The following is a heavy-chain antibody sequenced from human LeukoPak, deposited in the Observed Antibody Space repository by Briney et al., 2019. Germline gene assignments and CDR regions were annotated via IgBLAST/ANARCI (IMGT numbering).Heavy chain of an antibody. CDR3: ARGDIPDF. CDR1: GYSISSGYY. D-gene: IGHD2-21*01. CDR2: IFHSGKT. J-gene: IGHJ4*02. V-gene: IGHV4-38-2*01. Sequence: PSETLSLTCGVSGYSISSGYYWGWIRQSPGKGLEWIGSIFHSGKTYYNLSLKSRVTISVDTSKNQFSLKLTSVTAADTAAYYCARGDIPDFSGQGTLVTVSS.